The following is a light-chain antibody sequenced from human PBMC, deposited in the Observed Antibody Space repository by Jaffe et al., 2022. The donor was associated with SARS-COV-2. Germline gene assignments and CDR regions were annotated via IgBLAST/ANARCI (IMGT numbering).Light chain of an antibody. V-gene: IGLV2-18*02. CDR2: EVS. CDR3: TSFTGTSTPVI. J-gene: IGLJ2*01. CDR1: TSDVGTYNR. Sequence: QSALTQPPSVSGSPGQSVTISCTGTTSDVGTYNRVSWYQQPPGTAPRLIIYEVSNRPSGVPDRFSGSKSGDTASLTISGLQAEDEADYYCTSFTGTSTPVIFGGGTKLTVL.